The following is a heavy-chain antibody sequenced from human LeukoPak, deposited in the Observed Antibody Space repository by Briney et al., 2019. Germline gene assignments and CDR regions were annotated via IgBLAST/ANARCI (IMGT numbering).Heavy chain of an antibody. J-gene: IGHJ4*02. V-gene: IGHV4-34*01. CDR2: INHSGST. D-gene: IGHD6-13*01. CDR3: ARTIAAAGTYYFDY. Sequence: PSETLSLTCAVYGGSFSGYYWSWIRQPPGKGLEWIGEINHSGSTNYNPSLKSRVTISADTSKNQFSLKLSSVTAADTAVYYCARTIAAAGTYYFDYWGQGTLVTVSS. CDR1: GGSFSGYY.